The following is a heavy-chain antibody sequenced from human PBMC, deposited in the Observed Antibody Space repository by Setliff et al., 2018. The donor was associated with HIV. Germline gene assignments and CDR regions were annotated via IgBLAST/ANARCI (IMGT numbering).Heavy chain of an antibody. CDR3: TRDRSDFHYHGMDV. V-gene: IGHV4-31*03. J-gene: IGHJ6*02. CDR2: IYYSGST. D-gene: IGHD2-21*02. CDR1: GGSISSGAYY. Sequence: LSLTCTLSGGSISSGAYYWTWIRQHPGEGLEWIGYIYYSGSTYYNPSLRSRLTISLDTSSNQFSLRLSSVTAADTAVYYCTRDRSDFHYHGMDVWGQGTTVTVSS.